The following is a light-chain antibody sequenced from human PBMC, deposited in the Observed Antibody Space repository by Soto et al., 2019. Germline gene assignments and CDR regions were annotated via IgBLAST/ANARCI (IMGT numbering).Light chain of an antibody. CDR3: GSWDSSLSAYV. CDR1: SSDIGGYNY. Sequence: QSVLTQPASVSGSPGQSITISCTGTSSDIGGYNYVSWYLQHPGKAPKLMIYEVSNRPSGVSNRFSGSKSGTSATLGITGFRTGDEADYYCGSWDSSLSAYVFGTGTKVTVL. J-gene: IGLJ1*01. V-gene: IGLV2-14*01. CDR2: EVS.